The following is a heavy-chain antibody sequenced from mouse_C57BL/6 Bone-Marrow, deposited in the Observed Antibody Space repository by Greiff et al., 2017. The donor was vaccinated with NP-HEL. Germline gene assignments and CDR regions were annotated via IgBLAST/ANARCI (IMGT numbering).Heavy chain of an antibody. D-gene: IGHD2-4*01. V-gene: IGHV5-12*01. CDR2: ISNGGGST. Sequence: EVQLVESGGGLVQPGGSLKLSCAASGFTFSDYYMYWVRQTPEKRLEWVAYISNGGGSTYYPDTVKGRFTISRDNAKNTLYLQMSRLKSEDTAMYYCARGDFDRLRLDYWGQGTTLTVSS. CDR3: ARGDFDRLRLDY. J-gene: IGHJ2*01. CDR1: GFTFSDYY.